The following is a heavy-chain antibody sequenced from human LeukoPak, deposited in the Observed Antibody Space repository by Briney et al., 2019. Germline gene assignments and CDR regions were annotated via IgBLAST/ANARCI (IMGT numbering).Heavy chain of an antibody. D-gene: IGHD1-26*01. V-gene: IGHV3-23*01. CDR3: ARGVGPFDY. CDR2: VSGSGCNT. CDR1: GFTFTSYA. Sequence: GGSLRLSCAASGFTFTSYAMSWVRQAPGKGLEWVSAVSGSGCNTYYADSVKGRFTISRDNSKNTLYLQMNSLRAEDTAVYHCARGVGPFDYGGQGTLVTVSS. J-gene: IGHJ4*02.